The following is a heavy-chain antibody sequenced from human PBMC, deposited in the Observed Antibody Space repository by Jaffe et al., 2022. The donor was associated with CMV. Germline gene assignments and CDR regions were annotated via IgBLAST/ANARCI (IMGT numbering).Heavy chain of an antibody. CDR1: GFTFSSYS. V-gene: IGHV3-21*01. Sequence: EVQLVESGGGLVKPGGSLRLSCAASGFTFSSYSMNWVRQAPGKGLEWVSSISSSSSYIYYADSVKGRFTISRDNAKNSLYLQMNSLRAEDTAVYYCARVVLVRGVIMPGPAGYYGMDVWGQGTTVTVSS. D-gene: IGHD3-10*01. CDR2: ISSSSSYI. J-gene: IGHJ6*02. CDR3: ARVVLVRGVIMPGPAGYYGMDV.